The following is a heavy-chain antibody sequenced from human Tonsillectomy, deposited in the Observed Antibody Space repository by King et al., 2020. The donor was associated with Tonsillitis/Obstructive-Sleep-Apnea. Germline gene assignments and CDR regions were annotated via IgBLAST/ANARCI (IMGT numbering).Heavy chain of an antibody. V-gene: IGHV4-4*02. Sequence: VPLQESGSGLVKPSGTLSLTCAVSGGSISSSNWWSWVRQPPGKGLEWIGEIYHSGSTNYNPSLKSRVTTSVDKSKNQFSLKLSSVTAADTAVYYCASTLADYGDPELWYYYYMDVWGKGTTVTVSS. J-gene: IGHJ6*03. CDR3: ASTLADYGDPELWYYYYMDV. CDR1: GGSISSSNW. D-gene: IGHD4-17*01. CDR2: IYHSGST.